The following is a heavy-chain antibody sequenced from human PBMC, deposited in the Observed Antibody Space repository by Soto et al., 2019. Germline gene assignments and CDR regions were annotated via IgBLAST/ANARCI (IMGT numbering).Heavy chain of an antibody. CDR2: ISDSGDRT. Sequence: GGSLRLSCAASEFTFSIFDMSWVRQAPGKGLEWVSMISDSGDRTYYAGSVRGRFTMSRDNSKNTVYLQMDSLRAEDTAVYYCIKGSWLDYWGQGTLVTVSS. J-gene: IGHJ4*02. CDR1: EFTFSIFD. D-gene: IGHD5-12*01. CDR3: IKGSWLDY. V-gene: IGHV3-23*01.